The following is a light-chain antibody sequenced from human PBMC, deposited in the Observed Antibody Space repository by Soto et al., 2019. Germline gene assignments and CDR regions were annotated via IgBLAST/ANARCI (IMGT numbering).Light chain of an antibody. CDR3: QSHDSSLSGSV. Sequence: QSVLTQPPSVSGAPGQRVTISCTGSSCNIGAGYDVHWYQQLPGTAPNLLIYGNSNRPSGVPDRFSGSKSGTSASLAITGLQAEDEADYYCQSHDSSLSGSVFGGGTKVTVL. CDR1: SCNIGAGYD. CDR2: GNS. J-gene: IGLJ2*01. V-gene: IGLV1-40*01.